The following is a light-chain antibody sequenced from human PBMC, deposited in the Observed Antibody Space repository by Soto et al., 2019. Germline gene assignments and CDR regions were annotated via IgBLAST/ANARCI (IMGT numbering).Light chain of an antibody. V-gene: IGKV1-27*01. CDR1: QGISNS. Sequence: DIQMTQSPSSLSAFVEDRVTITCRTSQGISNSLAWYQKKPGKVPKLLIFAASTLQSGVPSRFSGSGSGTEFTLTISSLQPEDVATYYCQNYSSAPLSFEPGTKVDIK. J-gene: IGKJ3*01. CDR3: QNYSSAPLS. CDR2: AAS.